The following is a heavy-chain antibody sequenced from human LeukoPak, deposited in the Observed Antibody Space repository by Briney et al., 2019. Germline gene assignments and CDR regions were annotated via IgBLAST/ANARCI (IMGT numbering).Heavy chain of an antibody. Sequence: GGSLRLSCAASGFTFTNYAMHWVRQAPGKGLEWVAIIGGDETTKYYAGPVRGRFTISRDNSKNTLYLQMSSLGAEDTAVYYCAKDYGDYQHPWGQGTLVTVSS. CDR1: GFTFTNYA. V-gene: IGHV3-30*02. D-gene: IGHD4-17*01. CDR2: IGGDETTK. CDR3: AKDYGDYQHP. J-gene: IGHJ5*02.